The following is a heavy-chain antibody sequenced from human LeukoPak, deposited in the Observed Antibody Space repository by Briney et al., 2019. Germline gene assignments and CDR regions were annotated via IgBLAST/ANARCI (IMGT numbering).Heavy chain of an antibody. CDR2: IYSGGST. CDR1: GFTVSSNY. J-gene: IGHJ5*02. CDR3: AKEGGVGTAMVSPS. V-gene: IGHV3-66*01. Sequence: GGSLRLSCAASGFTVSSNYMSWVRQAPGKGLEWVSVIYSGGSTYYADSVKGRFTISRDNSKNTLYLQMNSLRVEDTAVYYCAKEGGVGTAMVSPSWGQGTLVTASS. D-gene: IGHD5-18*01.